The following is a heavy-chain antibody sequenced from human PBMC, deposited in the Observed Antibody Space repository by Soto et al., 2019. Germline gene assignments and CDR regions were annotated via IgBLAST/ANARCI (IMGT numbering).Heavy chain of an antibody. CDR1: GFSFSTYG. CDR2: ISFDGSDE. CDR3: AKDSTERTYYFDH. J-gene: IGHJ4*02. V-gene: IGHV3-30*18. Sequence: QVQLVESGGGVVQPGRSLRLSCAAFGFSFSTYGMHWVRQVPGKGLEWVSFISFDGSDEYYADSAKGRFAISRDNSKNILVLQMNSLRPEDTAVYYCAKDSTERTYYFDHWGQGTLVIVSS.